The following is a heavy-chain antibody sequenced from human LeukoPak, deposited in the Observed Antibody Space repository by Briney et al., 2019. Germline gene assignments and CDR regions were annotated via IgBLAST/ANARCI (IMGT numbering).Heavy chain of an antibody. V-gene: IGHV3-23*01. CDR2: ISGSGGST. D-gene: IGHD5-12*01. CDR3: AKCGEVLTSGLDY. J-gene: IGHJ4*02. Sequence: GGSLRLSCAASGFTFSSYAMSWVRQAPGKGLEWVSAISGSGGSTYYADSVKGRFTISRDNSKNTLYLQMNNLRAEDTAVYYCAKCGEVLTSGLDYWGQGTLVTVSS. CDR1: GFTFSSYA.